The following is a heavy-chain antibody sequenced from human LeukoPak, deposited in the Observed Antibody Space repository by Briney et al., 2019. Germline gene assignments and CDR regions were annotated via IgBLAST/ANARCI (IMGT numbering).Heavy chain of an antibody. CDR3: AKEGYGDYRFDY. CDR2: ISYDGSNK. V-gene: IGHV3-30*18. D-gene: IGHD4-17*01. CDR1: GFTFSSYG. J-gene: IGHJ4*02. Sequence: GTSLRLSCAASGFTFSSYGMHWVRQAPGKGLEWVAVISYDGSNKYYADSVKGRFTISRDNSKNTLYLQMNSLRAEDTAVYYCAKEGYGDYRFDYWGQGTLVTVSS.